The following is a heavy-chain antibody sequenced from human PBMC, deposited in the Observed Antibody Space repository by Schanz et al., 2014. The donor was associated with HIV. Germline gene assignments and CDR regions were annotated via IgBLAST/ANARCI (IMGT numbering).Heavy chain of an antibody. D-gene: IGHD6-13*01. Sequence: EVQLLESGGGLVQPGGSLRLSCAASGFTFSTYAMSWVRQAPEKGLEWVSSAGTGGDTYYADSVKGRFTISRDNSKNTLYLQMNSLRAEDSAVYYCAKALTSSAAGNFDPWGQGTPVSVSS. J-gene: IGHJ5*02. V-gene: IGHV3-23*01. CDR1: GFTFSTYA. CDR2: AGTGGDT. CDR3: AKALTSSAAGNFDP.